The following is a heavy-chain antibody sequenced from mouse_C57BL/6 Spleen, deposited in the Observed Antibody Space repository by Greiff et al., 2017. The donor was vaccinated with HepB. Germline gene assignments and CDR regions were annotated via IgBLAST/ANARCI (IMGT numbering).Heavy chain of an antibody. CDR2: IDPSDSYT. D-gene: IGHD2-12*01. Sequence: QVQLQQPGAELVMPGASVKLSCKASGYTFTSYWMHWVKQRPGQGLEWIGEIDPSDSYTNYNQKFKGKSTLTLDKSSSTAYMQLSSLTSEDSAVYYCARYSPYAMDYWGQGTSVTVSS. J-gene: IGHJ4*01. V-gene: IGHV1-69*01. CDR1: GYTFTSYW. CDR3: ARYSPYAMDY.